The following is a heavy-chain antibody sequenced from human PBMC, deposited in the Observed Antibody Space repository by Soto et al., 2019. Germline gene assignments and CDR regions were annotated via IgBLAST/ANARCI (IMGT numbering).Heavy chain of an antibody. CDR1: GFTFSIYG. CDR2: ISYDGSNK. Sequence: PGGSLRLSCAASGFTFSIYGMHWVRHAPGKGLEWVAVISYDGSNKYYADSVKGRFTISRDNSKNTLYLQMNSLRAEDTAVYYCAKDGGYDDFDYWGQGTLVTVSS. D-gene: IGHD5-12*01. V-gene: IGHV3-30*18. J-gene: IGHJ4*02. CDR3: AKDGGYDDFDY.